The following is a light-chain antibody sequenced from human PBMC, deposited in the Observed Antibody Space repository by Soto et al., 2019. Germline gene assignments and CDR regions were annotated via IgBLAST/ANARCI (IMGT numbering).Light chain of an antibody. CDR1: QSVSSSY. V-gene: IGKV3-20*01. Sequence: IVLTQSRGTLSLSPGESATLSCRASQSVSSSYLAWYQQKPGQAPRLLIYGASSRATGIPDRFSGSGSGTDFTLTISRLEPEDFAVYYCQQYGSSPWTFGQGTKVDI. CDR2: GAS. CDR3: QQYGSSPWT. J-gene: IGKJ1*01.